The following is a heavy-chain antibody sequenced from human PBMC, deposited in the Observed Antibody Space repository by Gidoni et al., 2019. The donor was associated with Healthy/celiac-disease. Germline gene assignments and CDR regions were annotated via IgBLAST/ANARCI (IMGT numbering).Heavy chain of an antibody. CDR3: ARVKGYQLPRRSRENYYYYYMDV. Sequence: QVQLQESGPGLVKPTQTLSLTCTVSGGSISSGSSYWSWIRQPAGKGLEWIGRIYTSGSPNYNPSLKSRVTISVDTSKNQFSLKLSSVTAADTAVYYCARVKGYQLPRRSRENYYYYYMDVWGKGTTVTVSS. CDR1: GGSISSGSSY. V-gene: IGHV4-61*02. CDR2: IYTSGSP. D-gene: IGHD2-2*01. J-gene: IGHJ6*03.